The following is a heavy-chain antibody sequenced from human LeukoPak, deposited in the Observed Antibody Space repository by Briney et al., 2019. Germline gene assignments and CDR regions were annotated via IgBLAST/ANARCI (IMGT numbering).Heavy chain of an antibody. Sequence: GRSLRLSCAASGVTFSNYGMHWVRQAPGKGLEWVAVISYDGSNKYYTDSVKGRFTISRDNSKNTLYLQMNSLRAEDTAVYYCAKGGAEWELLNWFDPWGQGTLVTVSS. V-gene: IGHV3-30*18. CDR1: GVTFSNYG. CDR2: ISYDGSNK. J-gene: IGHJ5*02. CDR3: AKGGAEWELLNWFDP. D-gene: IGHD1-26*01.